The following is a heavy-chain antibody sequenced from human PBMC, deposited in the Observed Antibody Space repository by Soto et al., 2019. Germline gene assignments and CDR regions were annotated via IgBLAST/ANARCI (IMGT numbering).Heavy chain of an antibody. Sequence: QVQLVESGGGVVQPGRSLRLSCAASGFTFSSYGMHWVRQAPGKGLEWVAVIWYDGSNKYYADSVKGRFTISRDNSKNTLYLQMNRLRAEDTAVYYCARDRVQQLVLVSDAFDLWGQGTMVTVSS. CDR3: ARDRVQQLVLVSDAFDL. CDR2: IWYDGSNK. J-gene: IGHJ3*01. V-gene: IGHV3-33*01. CDR1: GFTFSSYG. D-gene: IGHD6-13*01.